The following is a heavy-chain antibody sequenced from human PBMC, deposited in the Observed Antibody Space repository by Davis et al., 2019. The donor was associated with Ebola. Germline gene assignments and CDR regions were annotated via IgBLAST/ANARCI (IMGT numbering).Heavy chain of an antibody. D-gene: IGHD3-22*01. J-gene: IGHJ3*02. Sequence: GGSLRLSCAASGFTFSDYYMNWVRQAPGKGLEWVSYISSSSSTIYYADSVKGRFTISRDNAKNSLYLQMNSLRDEDTAVYYCARDPRTMIVVPDAFDIWGQGTMVTVSS. CDR3: ARDPRTMIVVPDAFDI. CDR2: ISSSSSTI. CDR1: GFTFSDYY. V-gene: IGHV3-48*02.